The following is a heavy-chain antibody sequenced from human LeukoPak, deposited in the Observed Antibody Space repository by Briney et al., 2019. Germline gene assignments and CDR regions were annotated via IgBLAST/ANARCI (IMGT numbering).Heavy chain of an antibody. CDR1: GFTFSSYS. CDR2: ISSSSSYI. V-gene: IGHV3-21*01. Sequence: TGGSLRLSCAASGFTFSSYSMNWVRQAPGKGLEWVSSISSSSSYIYYADSVKGRFTISRDNAKNSLYLQMNSLRAEDTAVYYCARDKDWLLYDNWGQGTLVTVSS. J-gene: IGHJ4*02. CDR3: ARDKDWLLYDN. D-gene: IGHD3/OR15-3a*01.